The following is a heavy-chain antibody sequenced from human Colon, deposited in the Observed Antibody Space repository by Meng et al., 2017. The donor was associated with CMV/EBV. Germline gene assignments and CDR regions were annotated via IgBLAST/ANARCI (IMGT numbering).Heavy chain of an antibody. CDR1: GYTFSDYH. CDR3: ARDPSGSRVPFDY. Sequence: QVPLVQLGAEVKKPGASVKVSCKASGYTFSDYHIHWVRQAPGQGLEWKGWINSNSGATDYAQKFQGRLTMTRDTSITTVYMELSSLRSDDTAVYYCARDPSGSRVPFDYWGQGSLVTVSS. J-gene: IGHJ4*02. CDR2: INSNSGAT. V-gene: IGHV1-2*02. D-gene: IGHD1-26*01.